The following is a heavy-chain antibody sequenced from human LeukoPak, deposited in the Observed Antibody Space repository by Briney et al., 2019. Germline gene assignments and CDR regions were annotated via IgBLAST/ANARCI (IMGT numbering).Heavy chain of an antibody. CDR2: IYYSGST. D-gene: IGHD6-19*01. V-gene: IGHV4-59*01. CDR1: GGSISSYY. J-gene: IGHJ3*02. CDR3: ARDPVAGGNAFDI. Sequence: PSETLSLTCTVSGGSISSYYWSWIRQPPGKGLEWIGYIYYSGSTNYNPSLKSRVTISVDTSKNQFSLKLSSVTAADTAVYYCARDPVAGGNAFDIWGQGTMVTVSS.